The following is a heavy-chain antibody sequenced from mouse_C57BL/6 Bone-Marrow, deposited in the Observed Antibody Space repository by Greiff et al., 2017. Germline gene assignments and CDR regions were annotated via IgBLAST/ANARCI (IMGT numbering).Heavy chain of an antibody. CDR1: GYTFTDYY. Sequence: QVQLQQSGAELVRPGASVKLSCKASGYTFTDYYINWVKQRPGQGLEWIARIYPGSGNTYYNEKFKGKATLTAEKSSSTAYMQLSSLTSEDSAVYFCANTAPYWYFDVWGTGTTVTVSS. D-gene: IGHD1-2*01. J-gene: IGHJ1*03. CDR3: ANTAPYWYFDV. V-gene: IGHV1-76*01. CDR2: IYPGSGNT.